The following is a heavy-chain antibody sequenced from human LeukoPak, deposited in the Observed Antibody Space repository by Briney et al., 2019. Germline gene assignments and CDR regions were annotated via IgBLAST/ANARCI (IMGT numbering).Heavy chain of an antibody. CDR3: ARGSAPAYYYDSSGYFFDY. CDR2: ISSSGSTI. Sequence: SGGSLRLSCAASRFTFSDYYMSWIRQAPGKGLEWVSYISSSGSTIYYADSVKGRFTISRDNAKNSLYLQMNSLRAEDTAVYYCARGSAPAYYYDSSGYFFDYWGQGTLVTVSS. V-gene: IGHV3-11*04. CDR1: RFTFSDYY. J-gene: IGHJ4*02. D-gene: IGHD3-22*01.